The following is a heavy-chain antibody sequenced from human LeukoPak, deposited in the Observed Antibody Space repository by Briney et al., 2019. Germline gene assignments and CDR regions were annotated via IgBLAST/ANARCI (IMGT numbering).Heavy chain of an antibody. V-gene: IGHV3-30*02. D-gene: IGHD4-23*01. CDR3: AKDLFLYGGKPFDY. CDR1: GFTFSSYG. J-gene: IGHJ4*02. Sequence: GGSLRLSCAASGFTFSSYGMHWVRQAPGKGLEWVAFIRYDRSNKYYADSVKGRFTISRDNSKNTLYLQMNSLRAEDTAVYYCAKDLFLYGGKPFDYWGQGTLVTVSS. CDR2: IRYDRSNK.